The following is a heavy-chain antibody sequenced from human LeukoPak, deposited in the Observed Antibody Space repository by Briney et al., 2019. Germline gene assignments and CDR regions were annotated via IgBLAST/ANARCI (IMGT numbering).Heavy chain of an antibody. CDR2: ISSSSSYI. CDR3: ARDLRDYGDYVGGTFDY. CDR1: GFTFSSYS. V-gene: IGHV3-21*01. D-gene: IGHD4-17*01. Sequence: GGSLRLSCAASGFTFSSYSMNWVRQAPGKGLDWVSSISSSSSYIYYADSVKGRFTISRDNAKNSLYLQMNSLRAEDTAVYYCARDLRDYGDYVGGTFDYWGQGTLVTVSS. J-gene: IGHJ4*02.